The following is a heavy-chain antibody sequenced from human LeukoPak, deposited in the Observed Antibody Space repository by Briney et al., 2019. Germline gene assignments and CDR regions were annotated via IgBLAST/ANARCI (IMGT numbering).Heavy chain of an antibody. CDR3: ARDRFPFRSYDAFDI. V-gene: IGHV3-33*01. CDR1: GFTFSSYG. Sequence: GGSLRLSCAASGFTFSSYGMHWVRQAPGKGLEWVAVIWYDGSNKYYADSVKGRFTISRDNSKNTLYLQMNSPRAEDTAVYYCARDRFPFRSYDAFDIWGQGTMVTVSS. J-gene: IGHJ3*02. CDR2: IWYDGSNK. D-gene: IGHD1-26*01.